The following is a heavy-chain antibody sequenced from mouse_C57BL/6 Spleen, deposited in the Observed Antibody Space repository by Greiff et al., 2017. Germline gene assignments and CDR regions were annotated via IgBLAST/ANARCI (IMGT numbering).Heavy chain of an antibody. V-gene: IGHV1-18*01. CDR3: ARGGYSNYVGAMDY. CDR1: GYTFTDYN. CDR2: INPNNGGT. J-gene: IGHJ4*01. D-gene: IGHD2-5*01. Sequence: VQLQESGPELVKPGASVKIPCKASGYTFTDYNMDWVKQSHGKSLEWIGDINPNNGGTIYNQKFKGKATLTVDKSSSTAYMELRSLTSEDTAVYYCARGGYSNYVGAMDYWGQGTSVTVSS.